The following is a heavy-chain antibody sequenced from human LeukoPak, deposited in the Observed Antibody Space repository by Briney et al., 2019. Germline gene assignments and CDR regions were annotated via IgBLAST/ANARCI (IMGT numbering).Heavy chain of an antibody. CDR2: IYYSGST. CDR1: GGSISSGGYY. J-gene: IGHJ4*02. Sequence: PSETLSLTCTVSGGSISSGGYYWSWIRQHPGKGLEWIGYIYYSGSTYYNPSLKSRVTISVDTSKNQFSLKLSSVTAADTAVYYCARLGSSGLFDYWGLGILVTVSS. CDR3: ARLGSSGLFDY. V-gene: IGHV4-31*03. D-gene: IGHD1-26*01.